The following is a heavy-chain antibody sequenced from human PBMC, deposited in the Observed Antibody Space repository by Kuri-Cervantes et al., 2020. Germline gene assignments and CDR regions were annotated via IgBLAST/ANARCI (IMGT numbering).Heavy chain of an antibody. CDR2: IYHSGST. D-gene: IGHD3-10*01. CDR1: GGSISSSNW. Sequence: SCAVSGGSISSSNWWSWVRQPPGKGLEWIGEIYHSGSTNYNPSLKSRVTISVDKSKNQFSLKLSSVTAADTAVYYCARVYGSGRTQFDPWGQGTLVTVSS. V-gene: IGHV4-4*02. CDR3: ARVYGSGRTQFDP. J-gene: IGHJ5*02.